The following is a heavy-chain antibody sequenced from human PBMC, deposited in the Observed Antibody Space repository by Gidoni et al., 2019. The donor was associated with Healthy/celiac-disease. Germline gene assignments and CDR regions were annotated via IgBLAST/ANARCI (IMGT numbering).Heavy chain of an antibody. J-gene: IGHJ5*02. CDR3: ARDSGYQLLWGFDP. V-gene: IGHV4-61*02. CDR2: IYTSGST. CDR1: GGSISSGSYY. D-gene: IGHD2-2*01. Sequence: QVQLQESGPGLVKPSQTLSLTCTVSGGSISSGSYYWSWIRQPAGKGLEWIGRIYTSGSTNYNPSLKSRVTMSVDTSKNQFSLKLSSVTAADTAVYYCARDSGYQLLWGFDPWGQGTLVTVSS.